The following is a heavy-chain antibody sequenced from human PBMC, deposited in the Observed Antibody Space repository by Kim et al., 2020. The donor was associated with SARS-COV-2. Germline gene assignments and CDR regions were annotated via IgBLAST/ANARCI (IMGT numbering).Heavy chain of an antibody. D-gene: IGHD5-18*01. CDR1: GGSISSSSYY. V-gene: IGHV4-39*01. CDR3: ARQGGGGYSYGYSYYYGMDV. J-gene: IGHJ6*02. Sequence: SETLSLTCTVSGGSISSSSYYWGWIRQPPGKGLEWIGSIYYSGSTYYNPSLKSRVPISVDTSKNQFSLKLSSVTAADTAVYYCARQGGGGYSYGYSYYYGMDVWGQGTTVTVSS. CDR2: IYYSGST.